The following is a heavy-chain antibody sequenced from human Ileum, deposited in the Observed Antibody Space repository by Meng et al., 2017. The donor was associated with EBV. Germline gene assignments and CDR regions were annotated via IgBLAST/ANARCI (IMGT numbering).Heavy chain of an antibody. CDR2: MSYSGST. V-gene: IGHV4-61*01. D-gene: IGHD1-26*01. CDR1: GGSVSSAHSF. Sequence: HVQLRESGPGLVEPSEPLSLTCTVSGGSVSSAHSFWTWIRQPPGKGLEWIGYMSYSGSTYYSPPLESRVTISVDTSKNQFSLKLSSVTAADTAVYYCAGDPHSGSPHWGQGTLVTVSS. CDR3: AGDPHSGSPH. J-gene: IGHJ4*02.